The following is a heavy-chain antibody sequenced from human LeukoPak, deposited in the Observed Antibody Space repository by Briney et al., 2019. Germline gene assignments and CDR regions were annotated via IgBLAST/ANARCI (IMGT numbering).Heavy chain of an antibody. D-gene: IGHD7-27*01. CDR1: GGSISSYY. J-gene: IGHJ4*02. CDR3: ARANWGSIDY. Sequence: PSETLSLTCTVSGGSISSYYWSWIRQPPGKGLEWIGYIYYSGSTNYNPSPKSRVSTSVDTSKNQFSLKLSSVTAADTAVYYCARANWGSIDYWGQGTLVTVSS. V-gene: IGHV4-59*01. CDR2: IYYSGST.